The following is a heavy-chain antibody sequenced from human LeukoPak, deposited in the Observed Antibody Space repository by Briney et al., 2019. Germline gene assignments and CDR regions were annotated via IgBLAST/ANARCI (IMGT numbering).Heavy chain of an antibody. CDR3: YGSGY. CDR1: GASISSGGYY. CDR2: IFNSGST. V-gene: IGHV4-31*03. D-gene: IGHD3-10*01. J-gene: IGHJ4*02. Sequence: PSETLSLTCTVSGASISSGGYYWSWIRQRPGKGLEWIGYIFNSGSTYYNPSLKSRVTISIDTSKNQFSLKVSSVTAADTAVYYCYGSGYWGQGTLVTVSS.